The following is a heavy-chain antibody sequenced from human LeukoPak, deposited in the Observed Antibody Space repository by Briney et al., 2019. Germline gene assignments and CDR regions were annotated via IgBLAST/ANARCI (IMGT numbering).Heavy chain of an antibody. CDR2: IYYSGST. D-gene: IGHD2-21*02. Sequence: SETLSLTCTVSGGSISSYYWSWIRQPPGKGLEWIGHIYYSGSTNYNPSLKSRVTISVDTSKNQFSLKLSSVTAADTAVYYCARGGSGGDCSAFDYWGQGTLVTVSS. V-gene: IGHV4-59*01. CDR3: ARGGSGGDCSAFDY. CDR1: GGSISSYY. J-gene: IGHJ4*02.